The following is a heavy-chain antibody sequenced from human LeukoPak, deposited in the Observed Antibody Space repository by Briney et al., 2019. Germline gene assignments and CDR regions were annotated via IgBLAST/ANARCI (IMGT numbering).Heavy chain of an antibody. D-gene: IGHD2-21*02. CDR2: INPSGGST. CDR3: ARDGLAYCGGDCYSPSDY. V-gene: IGHV1-46*01. J-gene: IGHJ4*02. Sequence: ASVKVSCKASGYTFTSYYMHWVRPAPGQGLEWMGIINPSGGSTSYAQKFQGRVTMTRDTSTSTVYMELSSLRSEDTAVYYCARDGLAYCGGDCYSPSDYWGQGTLVTVSS. CDR1: GYTFTSYY.